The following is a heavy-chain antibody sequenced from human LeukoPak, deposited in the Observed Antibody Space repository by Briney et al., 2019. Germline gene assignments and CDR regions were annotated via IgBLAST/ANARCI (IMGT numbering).Heavy chain of an antibody. CDR2: IRSKAYGGTT. V-gene: IGHV3-49*03. CDR3: TREEEYYYDSSGYYFDY. J-gene: IGHJ4*02. Sequence: GGSLRLSCTASGFTFGDYAMSWFRQAPGKGLEWVGFIRSKAYGGTTEYAASVKGRFTISRDDSKSIAYLQMNSLKTEDTAVYYCTREEEYYYDSSGYYFDYWGQGTLVTVSS. CDR1: GFTFGDYA. D-gene: IGHD3-22*01.